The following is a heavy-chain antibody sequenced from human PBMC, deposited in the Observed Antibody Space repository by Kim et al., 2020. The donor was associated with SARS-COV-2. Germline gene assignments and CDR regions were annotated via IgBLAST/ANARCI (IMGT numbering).Heavy chain of an antibody. J-gene: IGHJ5*02. D-gene: IGHD5-18*01. Sequence: AQGFQGRVVFALDTSVSTAYLQISSLKAEDTAVYYCARDRYSYGLNWFDPWGQGTLVTVSS. CDR3: ARDRYSYGLNWFDP. V-gene: IGHV7-4-1*02.